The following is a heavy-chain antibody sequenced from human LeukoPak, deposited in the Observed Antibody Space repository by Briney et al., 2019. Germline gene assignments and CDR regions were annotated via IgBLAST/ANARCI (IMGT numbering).Heavy chain of an antibody. CDR3: TRSNEGYDGLDV. J-gene: IGHJ3*01. CDR2: IYPAGST. CDR1: EFIVTKNY. D-gene: IGHD5-12*01. V-gene: IGHV3-53*01. Sequence: GGSLRLSCAAPEFIVTKNYKSWVRQAPGQGLDWVSIIYPAGSTFYADSVKGRFTISRDKSKNTVYLQMNSLRVEDTAVYYCTRSNEGYDGLDVWGQGTMVTVSS.